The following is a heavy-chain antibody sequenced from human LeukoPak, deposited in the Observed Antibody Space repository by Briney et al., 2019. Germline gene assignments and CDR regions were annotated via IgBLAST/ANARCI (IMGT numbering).Heavy chain of an antibody. D-gene: IGHD6-13*01. V-gene: IGHV3-15*01. CDR2: IKSKTDDGTT. Sequence: PGGSLRLSCVASGFTFSNAWMTWVRQATGKGLEWVGRIKSKTDDGTTDYAAPVKGRFTISRDDSKNTLYLQMNSLQIEDMAVYYCTTGLPAAGPHFDYWGQGTLVTVSS. J-gene: IGHJ4*02. CDR1: GFTFSNAW. CDR3: TTGLPAAGPHFDY.